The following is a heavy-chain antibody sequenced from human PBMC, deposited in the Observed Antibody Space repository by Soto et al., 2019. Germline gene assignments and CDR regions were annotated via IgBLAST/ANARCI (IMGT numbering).Heavy chain of an antibody. J-gene: IGHJ5*02. D-gene: IGHD3-3*01. CDR3: ASYFDFWSGFPS. CDR2: IYHSGST. CDR1: GGSMSSGGCS. V-gene: IGHV4-30-2*01. Sequence: QLQLQESGSGLVKPSQTLSLTCAVSGGSMSSGGCSWSWIRQPPGKGLEWIGYIYHSGSTYYNPSLKSRVTISIDRSQNQFSLKLNSVTAADTAVYYCASYFDFWSGFPSWGQGTLVTVSS.